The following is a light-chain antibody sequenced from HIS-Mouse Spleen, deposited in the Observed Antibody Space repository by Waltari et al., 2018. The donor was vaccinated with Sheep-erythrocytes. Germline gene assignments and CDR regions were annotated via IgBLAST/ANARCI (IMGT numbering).Light chain of an antibody. CDR2: AAS. CDR1: QSISSY. CDR3: QQSYSTPYT. J-gene: IGKJ2*01. Sequence: DIQMTQSPSSLSASVGDRVTITCRASQSISSYLNWYQQKPGTAPKLLIYAASSVQSGVTSRFSGSGSGTDFTLTFSSLQPEDFATYYCQQSYSTPYTFGQGTKLEIK. V-gene: IGKV1-39*01.